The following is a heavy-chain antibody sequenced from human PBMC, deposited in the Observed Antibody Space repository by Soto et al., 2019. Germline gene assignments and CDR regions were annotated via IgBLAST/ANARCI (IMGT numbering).Heavy chain of an antibody. V-gene: IGHV4-31*03. CDR2: IYYSGST. Sequence: QVQLQESGPGLVKPSQTLSLTCTVSGGSISSGGYYWSWIRQHPGKGLEWIGYIYYSGSTYYNPSLKSRXXIXVXXSKNQFSLKLSSVTAADTAVYYCARGEGVTSDFDYWGQGTLVTVSS. CDR1: GGSISSGGYY. J-gene: IGHJ4*02. CDR3: ARGEGVTSDFDY. D-gene: IGHD5-18*01.